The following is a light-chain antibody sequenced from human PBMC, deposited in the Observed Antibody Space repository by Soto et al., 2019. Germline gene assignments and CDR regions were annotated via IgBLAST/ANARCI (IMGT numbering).Light chain of an antibody. V-gene: IGKV3-20*01. CDR2: GAS. CDR1: QSVTSTS. Sequence: EIVLTQSPGTLSLSPGERATLSCRASQSVTSTSLAWYQQKPGQAPRLLMYGASSRATGTPDRSSGGGSGTDFTLTISRLEPEHFAVYYCQHYVSSSITFGQGTRLEIK. J-gene: IGKJ5*01. CDR3: QHYVSSSIT.